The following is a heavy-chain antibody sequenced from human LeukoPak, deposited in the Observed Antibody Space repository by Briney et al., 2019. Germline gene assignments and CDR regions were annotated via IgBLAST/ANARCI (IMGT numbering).Heavy chain of an antibody. V-gene: IGHV3-21*01. Sequence: GGSLRLSCAASGFTFSSYSMNWVRQAPGKGLEWVSSISSSSSYIYYADSVKGRFTISRDNAKNSLYLQMNSLRAEDTAVYYCARDPTYYYDSSGYYYRLFDYWGQGTLVTVSS. CDR2: ISSSSSYI. CDR1: GFTFSSYS. CDR3: ARDPTYYYDSSGYYYRLFDY. D-gene: IGHD3-22*01. J-gene: IGHJ4*02.